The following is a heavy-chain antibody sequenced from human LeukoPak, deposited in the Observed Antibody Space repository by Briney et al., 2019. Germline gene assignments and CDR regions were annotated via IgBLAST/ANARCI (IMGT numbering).Heavy chain of an antibody. CDR1: GDSINSYY. CDR2: IYYSGST. J-gene: IGHJ5*02. D-gene: IGHD3-9*01. Sequence: SETLSLTCTVSGDSINSYYWSWIRQPPGKGLEWIGYIYYSGSTNYNPSLKSRVTISVDTSKNQFSLKLSSVTAADTAVYYCARENDILTGFDPWGQGTLVTVSS. CDR3: ARENDILTGFDP. V-gene: IGHV4-59*01.